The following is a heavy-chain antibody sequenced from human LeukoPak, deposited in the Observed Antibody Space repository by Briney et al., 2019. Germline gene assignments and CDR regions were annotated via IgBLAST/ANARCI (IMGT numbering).Heavy chain of an antibody. Sequence: GGSLRLSCAASGFTFSSYWMSWVRQAPGKGLEWVANIKQDGSEKYYVDSVKGRFTISRDNAKNSLYLQMNSLRAEDTAVYYCARTQTYYDFWSGPSDPYFDYWGQGTLATVSS. CDR3: ARTQTYYDFWSGPSDPYFDY. CDR1: GFTFSSYW. V-gene: IGHV3-7*01. CDR2: IKQDGSEK. J-gene: IGHJ4*02. D-gene: IGHD3-3*01.